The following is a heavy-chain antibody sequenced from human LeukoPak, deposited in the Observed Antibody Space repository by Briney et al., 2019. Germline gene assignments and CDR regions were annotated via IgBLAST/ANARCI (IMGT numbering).Heavy chain of an antibody. J-gene: IGHJ4*02. Sequence: SETLSLTCAVYGGSITGYYWSWIRQTPGRGLAWVGEIHYTGATSYNPSLKSRATISTDTSKNQFSLRLSSVTAADTAVYYCARGNILTGYCFDFWGQGALVTVSS. D-gene: IGHD3-9*01. CDR1: GGSITGYY. CDR3: ARGNILTGYCFDF. CDR2: IHYTGAT. V-gene: IGHV4-34*01.